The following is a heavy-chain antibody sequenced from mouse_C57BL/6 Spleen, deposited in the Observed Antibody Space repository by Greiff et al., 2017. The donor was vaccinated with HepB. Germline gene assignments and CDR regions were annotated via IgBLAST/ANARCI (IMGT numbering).Heavy chain of an antibody. CDR2: IDPETGGT. CDR3: TRDYYGSSFFAY. J-gene: IGHJ3*01. CDR1: GYTFTDYE. V-gene: IGHV1-15*01. D-gene: IGHD1-1*01. Sequence: VKLMESGAELVRPGASVTLSCKASGYTFTDYEMHWVKQTPVHGLEWIGAIDPETGGTAYNQKFKGKAILTADKSSSTAYMELRSLTSEDSAVYYCTRDYYGSSFFAYWGQGTLVTVSA.